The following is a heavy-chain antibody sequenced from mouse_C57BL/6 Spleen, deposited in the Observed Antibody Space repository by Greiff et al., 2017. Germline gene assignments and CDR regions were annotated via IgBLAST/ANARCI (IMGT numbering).Heavy chain of an antibody. J-gene: IGHJ3*01. Sequence: VQLQQPGAELVRPGSSVKLSCKASGYTFTSYWMHWVKQRPIQGLEWIGNIDPSDSETHYNQKFKDKATLTVDKSSSTAYTQLSSLTSEDSAVYYCARSGYYGSSPAWFAYWGQGTLVTVSA. CDR3: ARSGYYGSSPAWFAY. V-gene: IGHV1-52*01. CDR2: IDPSDSET. CDR1: GYTFTSYW. D-gene: IGHD1-1*01.